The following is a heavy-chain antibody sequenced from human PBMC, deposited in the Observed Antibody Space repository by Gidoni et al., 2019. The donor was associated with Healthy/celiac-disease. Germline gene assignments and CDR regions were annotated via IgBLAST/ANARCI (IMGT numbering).Heavy chain of an antibody. D-gene: IGHD3-10*01. CDR1: GFTFSSYA. V-gene: IGHV3-23*01. CDR2: ISGSGGST. J-gene: IGHJ5*02. Sequence: EVQLLESGGGLVQPGGSLRLSCAASGFTFSSYAMSWVRQAPGKGLEWVSAISGSGGSTYYADSVKGRFTISRDNSKNTLYLQMNSLRAEDTAVYYCAKDKGVWFGELFYPWFDPWGQGTLVTVSS. CDR3: AKDKGVWFGELFYPWFDP.